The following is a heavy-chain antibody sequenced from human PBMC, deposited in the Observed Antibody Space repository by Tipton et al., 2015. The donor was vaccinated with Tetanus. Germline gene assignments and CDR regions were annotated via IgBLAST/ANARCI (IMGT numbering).Heavy chain of an antibody. CDR3: ARGGRDAYNNPLGAFDV. J-gene: IGHJ3*01. CDR2: VDRSGTT. Sequence: TLSLTCFVSGASARSEKYYWSWIRQPAGKGLEWIGRVDRSGTTTYNPSLKGRVTMSLDTSKNQFSLKLTSVTAADTAVYYCARGGRDAYNNPLGAFDVWGRGTTVTVSS. V-gene: IGHV4-61*02. CDR1: GASARSEKYY. D-gene: IGHD5-24*01.